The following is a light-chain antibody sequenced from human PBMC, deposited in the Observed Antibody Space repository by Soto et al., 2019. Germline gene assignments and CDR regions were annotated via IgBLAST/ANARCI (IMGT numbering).Light chain of an antibody. J-gene: IGKJ3*01. Sequence: ESVLTQSPGTLSLSPGERATLSCRASQRVGSNYLAWYQQKPGQAPRLLIYGASSRATGIPDRFSGSGSGTDVNLTISRLEHEDFAVFYCQQYGSTPPFTFGPGTKVDI. V-gene: IGKV3-20*01. CDR1: QRVGSNY. CDR3: QQYGSTPPFT. CDR2: GAS.